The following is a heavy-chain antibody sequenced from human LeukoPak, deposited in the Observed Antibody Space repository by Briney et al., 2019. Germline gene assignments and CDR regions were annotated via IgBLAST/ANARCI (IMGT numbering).Heavy chain of an antibody. CDR2: TYYSGST. D-gene: IGHD3-10*01. CDR1: GGSISSGGYY. V-gene: IGHV4-31*03. J-gene: IGHJ4*02. CDR3: ARGTLRGLGEFYY. Sequence: SQTLSLTCTVSGGSISSGGYYWSWIRQHPGKGLEWIGYTYYSGSTYYNPSLKSRVTISVDTSKNQFSLKLSSVTAADTAVYYCARGTLRGLGEFYYWGQGTLVTVSS.